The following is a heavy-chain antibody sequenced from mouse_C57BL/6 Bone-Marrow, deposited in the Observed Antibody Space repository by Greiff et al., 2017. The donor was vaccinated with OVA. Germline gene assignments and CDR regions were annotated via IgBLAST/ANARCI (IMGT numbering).Heavy chain of an antibody. D-gene: IGHD3-1*01. V-gene: IGHV3-6*01. CDR2: ISYDGSN. J-gene: IGHJ4*01. CDR1: GYSITSGYY. CDR3: ARDRVYYAMDY. Sequence: ESGPGLVKPSQSLSLTCSVTGYSITSGYYWNWIRQFPGNKLEWMGYISYDGSNNYNPSLKNRISITRDTSKNQFFLKLNSVTTEDTATYYCARDRVYYAMDYWGQGTSVTVSS.